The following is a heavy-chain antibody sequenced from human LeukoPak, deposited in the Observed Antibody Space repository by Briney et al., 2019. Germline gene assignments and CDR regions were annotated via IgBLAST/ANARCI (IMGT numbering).Heavy chain of an antibody. D-gene: IGHD6-13*01. Sequence: PSETLSLTCAVYGGSFSGYYWSWIRQPPGKGLEWIGEINHSGSTNYNPSLKSRVTISVDTSKNQFSLRLSSVTAADTAVYYCARGGGIAAASMGYYDPWGQGTLVTVSS. CDR2: INHSGST. CDR3: ARGGGIAAASMGYYDP. J-gene: IGHJ5*02. V-gene: IGHV4-34*01. CDR1: GGSFSGYY.